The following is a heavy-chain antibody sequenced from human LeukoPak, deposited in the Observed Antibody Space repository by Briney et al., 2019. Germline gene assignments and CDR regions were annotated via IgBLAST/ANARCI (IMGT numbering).Heavy chain of an antibody. CDR3: ARYNSPSYGMDV. D-gene: IGHD5-24*01. CDR1: GGTFSSYA. Sequence: SVKVSCKASGGTFSSYAISWVRQAPGQGLEWMGGIIPIFGTANYAQRFQGRVTITADESTSTAYMELSSLKASDTAMYYCARYNSPSYGMDVWGQGTTVTVSS. J-gene: IGHJ6*02. CDR2: IIPIFGTA. V-gene: IGHV1-69*13.